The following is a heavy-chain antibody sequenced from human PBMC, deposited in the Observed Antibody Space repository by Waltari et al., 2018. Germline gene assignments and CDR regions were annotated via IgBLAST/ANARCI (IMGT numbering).Heavy chain of an antibody. CDR3: ATSYGAYGEYYFDY. CDR2: ISAGGAST. V-gene: IGHV3-23*01. J-gene: IGHJ4*02. CDR1: GFTFSSYA. Sequence: EVQLLESGGGLVQPGGSLRLSCAASGFTFSSYAMSWVRKAPGKGLEWVSSISAGGASTYHADSVKGRFTISRDNSKNTLYLAMNSLRAEDTALYYCATSYGAYGEYYFDYWGQGTLVTVSS. D-gene: IGHD5-12*01.